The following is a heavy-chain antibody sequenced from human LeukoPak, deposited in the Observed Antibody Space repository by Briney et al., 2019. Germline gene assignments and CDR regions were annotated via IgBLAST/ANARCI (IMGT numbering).Heavy chain of an antibody. CDR1: GGTFSSYA. CDR3: ASGNDYYDSSGYYLDY. Sequence: GASVKVSCKASGGTFSSYAISWVRQAPGQGLEWMGRIIPILGIANYAQKFQGRVTITADKSTSTAYMELSSLRSEDTAVYYCASGNDYYDSSGYYLDYWGQGTLVTVSS. J-gene: IGHJ4*02. D-gene: IGHD3-22*01. V-gene: IGHV1-69*04. CDR2: IIPILGIA.